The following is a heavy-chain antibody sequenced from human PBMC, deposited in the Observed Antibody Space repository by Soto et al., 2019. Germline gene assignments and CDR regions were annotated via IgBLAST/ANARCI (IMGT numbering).Heavy chain of an antibody. CDR2: INHSGST. V-gene: IGHV4-34*01. Sequence: SETLSLTCAVYGGSFSGYYWSWIRQPPGKGLEWIGEINHSGSTNYNPSLKSRVTISVDTSKNQFSLKLSSVTAADTAVYYCARDYGDFGAFDIWGQGTMVTVS. CDR1: GGSFSGYY. J-gene: IGHJ3*02. CDR3: ARDYGDFGAFDI. D-gene: IGHD4-17*01.